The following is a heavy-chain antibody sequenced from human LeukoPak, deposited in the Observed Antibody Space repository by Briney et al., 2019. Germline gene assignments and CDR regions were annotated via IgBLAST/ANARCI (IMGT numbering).Heavy chain of an antibody. CDR3: ARGGGIVGASNRYYYYYMDV. V-gene: IGHV3-7*03. D-gene: IGHD1-26*01. J-gene: IGHJ6*03. CDR2: IKEDGSEK. CDR1: GFRSSIYW. Sequence: PGGPLSPPCPAPGFRSSIYWMSWVRQAPGKGLGWVANIKEDGSEKYYVDSVKGRFTISRDNGKNSLYLQMNNLRAGDTALYYCARGGGIVGASNRYYYYYMDVWGKGTTVTISS.